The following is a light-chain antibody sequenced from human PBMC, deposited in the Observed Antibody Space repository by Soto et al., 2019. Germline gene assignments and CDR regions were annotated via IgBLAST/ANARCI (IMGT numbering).Light chain of an antibody. V-gene: IGKV1-5*03. CDR1: QSIGGW. CDR3: QQYDNFPWT. Sequence: DIQVTQSPSTLSASVGDRVTITCRASQSIGGWLAWYQQKPGRAPKLLIYEASTLDSGVPSRFRGSGFGTEFPLTISSLQPADFATYYCQQYDNFPWTFGQGTKVEIK. CDR2: EAS. J-gene: IGKJ1*01.